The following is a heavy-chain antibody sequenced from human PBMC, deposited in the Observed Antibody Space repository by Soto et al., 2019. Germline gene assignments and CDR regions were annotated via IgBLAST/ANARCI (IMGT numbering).Heavy chain of an antibody. J-gene: IGHJ4*02. CDR2: IWNDGINK. D-gene: IGHD2-21*02. Sequence: QVHLVESGGGVVQPGRSLRLSCAASGFTFSSYGMHWVRQAPGKGLEWVAVIWNDGINKYYTDSVQGRFTISRDNSKNTLYLQMNSLRAEDTAVYYCARHASLLDFDYWAQGTLVTVSS. CDR3: ARHASLLDFDY. CDR1: GFTFSSYG. V-gene: IGHV3-33*01.